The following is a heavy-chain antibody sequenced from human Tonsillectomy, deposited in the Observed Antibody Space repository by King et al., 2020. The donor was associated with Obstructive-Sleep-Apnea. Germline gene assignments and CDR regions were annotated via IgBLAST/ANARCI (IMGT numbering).Heavy chain of an antibody. CDR1: GFTLSSYA. CDR3: ARDYGSGSYYNTYFDY. D-gene: IGHD3-10*01. V-gene: IGHV3-30-3*01. J-gene: IGHJ4*02. CDR2: ISYDGSNK. Sequence: VQLVESGGGVVQPGRSLRLSCAASGFTLSSYAMHGVRQAPGKGLEWVAVISYDGSNKYYADSVKGRFTISRDKSKNTLYLQMNSLRAEDTAVYYCARDYGSGSYYNTYFDYWGQGTLVTVSS.